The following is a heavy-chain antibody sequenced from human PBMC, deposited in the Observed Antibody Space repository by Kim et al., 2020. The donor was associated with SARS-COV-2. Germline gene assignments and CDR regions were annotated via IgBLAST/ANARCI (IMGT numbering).Heavy chain of an antibody. V-gene: IGHV3-30*18. J-gene: IGHJ2*01. CDR3: AKDLRGVPYWYFDL. D-gene: IGHD3-10*01. CDR2: ISYDGSNK. CDR1: GFTFSSYG. Sequence: SLRLSCAASGFTFSSYGMHWVRQAPGKGLEWVAVISYDGSNKYYADSVKGRFTISRDNSKNTLYLQMNSLRAEDTAVYYCAKDLRGVPYWYFDLWGRGTLVTVSS.